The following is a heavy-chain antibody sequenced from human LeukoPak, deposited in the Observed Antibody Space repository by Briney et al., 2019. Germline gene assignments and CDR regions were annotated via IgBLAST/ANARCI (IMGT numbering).Heavy chain of an antibody. D-gene: IGHD2-8*01. CDR2: FDPEDGET. V-gene: IGHV1-24*01. J-gene: IGHJ4*02. Sequence: ASVKVPCKVSGYTLTELSMHWVRQAPGKGLEWMGGFDPEDGETIYAQKLQGRVTMTTDTSTSTAYMELRSLRSDDTAVYYCARRYCTNGVCYTFDYWGQGTLVTVSS. CDR1: GYTLTELS. CDR3: ARRYCTNGVCYTFDY.